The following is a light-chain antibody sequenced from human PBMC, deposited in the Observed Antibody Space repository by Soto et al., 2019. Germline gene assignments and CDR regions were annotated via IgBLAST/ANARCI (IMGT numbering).Light chain of an antibody. CDR1: QTVSSTS. CDR3: QHYGGSFI. V-gene: IGKV3-20*01. Sequence: EIVLTQSPGTLSLSPGERATLSCRASQTVSSTSLAWYQQRPGQAPRLLIFDASTRVTGIPDRFSGSGSGTDFTLSISRLEPEDFAVYYCQHYGGSFIFGPGTKV. J-gene: IGKJ1*01. CDR2: DAS.